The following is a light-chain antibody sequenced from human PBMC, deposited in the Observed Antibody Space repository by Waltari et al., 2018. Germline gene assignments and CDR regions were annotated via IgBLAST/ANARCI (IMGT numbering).Light chain of an antibody. CDR2: WAS. J-gene: IGKJ1*01. CDR3: QQYYSTLWT. V-gene: IGKV4-1*01. Sequence: DIVMTQSPDSLAVSLGERATINCKSSQSVLYSSNNKNYLAWYQQKPGQPPKLLIYWASTRGSGVPERFSGSGSGTDFTLTISSLQAEDVAVYYCQQYYSTLWTFGQGTKVEIK. CDR1: QSVLYSSNNKNY.